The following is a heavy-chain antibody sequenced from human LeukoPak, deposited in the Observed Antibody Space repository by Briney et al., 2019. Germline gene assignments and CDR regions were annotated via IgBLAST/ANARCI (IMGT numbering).Heavy chain of an antibody. V-gene: IGHV1-18*01. CDR3: ARTPGMVVVKTFYCMDV. CDR2: IGTYKGNT. CDR1: GYTFTSDG. J-gene: IGHJ6*02. D-gene: IGHD3-22*01. Sequence: EASVKVSCKTSGYTFTSDGISWVRQAPGQGLEWMGWIGTYKGNTNYAQMFQGRVNMTTDTSTSTAYMELKNLRSDDTAVYYCARTPGMVVVKTFYCMDVWGQGTTVTVSS.